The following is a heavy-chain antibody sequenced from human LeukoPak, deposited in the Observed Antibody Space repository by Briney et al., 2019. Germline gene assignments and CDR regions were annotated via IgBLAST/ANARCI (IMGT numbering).Heavy chain of an antibody. Sequence: GRSLRLSCAASGFTFSSYAMHWVRQAPGKGLEWVAVISYDGSNKYYADSVKGRFAISRDNSKNTLYLHMNSLRAEDTAVYYCARDHGGGSYFDYWGQGTLVTVSS. D-gene: IGHD2-15*01. J-gene: IGHJ4*02. CDR1: GFTFSSYA. V-gene: IGHV3-30*09. CDR3: ARDHGGGSYFDY. CDR2: ISYDGSNK.